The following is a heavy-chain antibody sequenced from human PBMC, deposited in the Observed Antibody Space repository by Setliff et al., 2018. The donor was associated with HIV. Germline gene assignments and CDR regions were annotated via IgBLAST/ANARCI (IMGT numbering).Heavy chain of an antibody. V-gene: IGHV4-4*07. CDR1: GDSINNYY. CDR2: IHSSGSA. D-gene: IGHD3-10*01. CDR3: ARDLGTGDYFDY. Sequence: SETLSLTCTVSGDSINNYYWNWIRQPAGKGLEWIGRIHSSGSANYSPSLESRVTMSIDTSKSQFSLRLASVTAADTAVYYCARDLGTGDYFDYWGQGALVTVSS. J-gene: IGHJ4*02.